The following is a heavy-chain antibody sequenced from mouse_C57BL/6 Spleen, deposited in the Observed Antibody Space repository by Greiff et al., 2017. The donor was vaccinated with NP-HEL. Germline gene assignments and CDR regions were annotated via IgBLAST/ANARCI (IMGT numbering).Heavy chain of an antibody. J-gene: IGHJ1*03. CDR2: IDPANGNP. D-gene: IGHD1-1*01. V-gene: IGHV14-3*01. CDR3: ARSALVTTVVATTSYWYFDV. Sequence: VQLQQSVAELVRPGASVKLSCTASGFNIKNTYMHWVKQRPEQGLEWIGRIDPANGNPKYAPKFQGKATITADTSSNTAYLQLSSLTSEDTAIYDCARSALVTTVVATTSYWYFDVWGTGTTVTVSS. CDR1: GFNIKNTY.